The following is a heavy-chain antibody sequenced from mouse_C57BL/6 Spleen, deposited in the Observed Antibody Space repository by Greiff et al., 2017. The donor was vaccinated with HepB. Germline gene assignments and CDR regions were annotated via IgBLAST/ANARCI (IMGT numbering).Heavy chain of an antibody. CDR1: GYAFSSSW. D-gene: IGHD1-1*01. V-gene: IGHV1-82*01. J-gene: IGHJ2*01. CDR3: ARGGYGSSGNYLDY. Sequence: VQLQQSGPELVKPGASVKISCKASGYAFSSSWMNWVKQRPGKGLEWIGRIYPGDGDTNYNGKFKGKATLTADKSSSTAYMQLSSLTSEDSAVYFCARGGYGSSGNYLDYWGQGTTLTVSS. CDR2: IYPGDGDT.